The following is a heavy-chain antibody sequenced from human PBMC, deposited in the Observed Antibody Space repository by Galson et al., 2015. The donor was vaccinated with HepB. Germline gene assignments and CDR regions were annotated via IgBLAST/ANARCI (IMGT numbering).Heavy chain of an antibody. CDR1: GYSFTSYW. CDR3: ANAEKVDTAMANFDY. J-gene: IGHJ4*02. V-gene: IGHV5-10-1*01. CDR2: IDPSDSYT. D-gene: IGHD5-18*01. Sequence: QSGAEVKKPGESLRISCKGSGYSFTSYWISWARQMPGKGLEWMGRIDPSDSYTNYSPSFQGHVTISADKSISTAYLQWSSLKAPDTAMYYCANAEKVDTAMANFDYWGQGTLVTVSS.